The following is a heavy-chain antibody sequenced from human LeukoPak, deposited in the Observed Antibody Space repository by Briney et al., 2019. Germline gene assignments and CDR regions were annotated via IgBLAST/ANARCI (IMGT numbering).Heavy chain of an antibody. V-gene: IGHV1-69*01. CDR3: ARGGMYYYDSSGTRPFDY. Sequence: SVKVSCKASGGTFSSYAISWVRQAPGQGLEWMGGIIPIFGTANYAQKFQGRVTITADESTSTAYMELSSLRSEDAAVYYCARGGMYYYDSSGTRPFDYWGQGTLVTVSS. D-gene: IGHD3-22*01. CDR1: GGTFSSYA. CDR2: IIPIFGTA. J-gene: IGHJ4*02.